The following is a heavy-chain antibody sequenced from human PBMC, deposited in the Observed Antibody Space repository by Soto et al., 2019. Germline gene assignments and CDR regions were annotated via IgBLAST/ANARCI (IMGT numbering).Heavy chain of an antibody. CDR1: GYTFTTYD. J-gene: IGHJ6*02. V-gene: IGHV1-8*01. CDR3: ARERKFDFWRKGLDV. Sequence: QAQLVQSGAEVRKPGASVKVSCKASGYTFTTYDINWVRQAPGQGLEWLGWMDPNSGSTGYAQNFQGRITMTRNISRNTAHMELSSLQSEDTAVYYCARERKFDFWRKGLDVWGQGTTVTVS. D-gene: IGHD3-3*01. CDR2: MDPNSGST.